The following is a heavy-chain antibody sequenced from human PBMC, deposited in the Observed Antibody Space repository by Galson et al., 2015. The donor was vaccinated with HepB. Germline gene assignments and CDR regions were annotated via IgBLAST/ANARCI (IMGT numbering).Heavy chain of an antibody. CDR1: GFTFRSYW. J-gene: IGHJ2*01. D-gene: IGHD2/OR15-2a*01. Sequence: SLRLSCAASGFTFRSYWMSWVRQAPGKGLEWVATIKEDGSEKYYVDSVKGRFTVSRDNAKNSLSLQMNSLSAEDTAVYYCARPNNWALMKRYWYFDLWGRGTLVTVSS. CDR2: IKEDGSEK. CDR3: ARPNNWALMKRYWYFDL. V-gene: IGHV3-7*03.